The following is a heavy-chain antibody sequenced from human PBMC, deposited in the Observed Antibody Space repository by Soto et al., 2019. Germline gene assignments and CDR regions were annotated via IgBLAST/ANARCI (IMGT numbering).Heavy chain of an antibody. Sequence: ASVKVSCKASGYTFTSYDINWVRQATGQRLEWLGWMNPNSGNTVYSQKFQGRITMSRDTSATTAYMELNNLKTEDTALYYCTTRVLTTNDYWGRGTLVTVSS. J-gene: IGHJ4*01. D-gene: IGHD4-4*01. CDR3: TTRVLTTNDY. V-gene: IGHV1-8*01. CDR2: MNPNSGNT. CDR1: GYTFTSYD.